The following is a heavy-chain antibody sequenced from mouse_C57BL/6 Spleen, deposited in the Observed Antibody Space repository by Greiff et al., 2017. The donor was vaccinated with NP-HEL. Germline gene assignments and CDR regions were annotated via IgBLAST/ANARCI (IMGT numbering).Heavy chain of an antibody. CDR2: INPNNGGT. D-gene: IGHD1-1*01. J-gene: IGHJ2*01. CDR1: GYTFTDYY. Sequence: EVQLQQSGPELVKPGASVKISCKASGYTFTDYYMNWVKQSHGKSLEWIGDINPNNGGTSYNQKFKGKATLTVDKSSSTAYMELRSLTSEDSAVYYCARVNYGSSCFDYWGQGTTLTVSS. CDR3: ARVNYGSSCFDY. V-gene: IGHV1-26*01.